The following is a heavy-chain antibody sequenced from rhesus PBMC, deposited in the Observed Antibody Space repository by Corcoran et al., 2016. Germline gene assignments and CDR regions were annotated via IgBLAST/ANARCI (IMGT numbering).Heavy chain of an antibody. CDR1: GGSISSNY. D-gene: IGHD2-39*02. Sequence: QVQLQQWGEGLVKPSETLSLTCAVYGGSISSNYWSWIRQPPGKGLEWIGRIRSGVPANTTPSLKIRVTISIDPSKNHFSLQLSSVTAADAAVYYCARQPRHCSGGVCLNYTRFDVWGPGVLVTVSS. V-gene: IGHV4-160*01. CDR3: ARQPRHCSGGVCLNYTRFDV. CDR2: IRSGVPA. J-gene: IGHJ5-1*01.